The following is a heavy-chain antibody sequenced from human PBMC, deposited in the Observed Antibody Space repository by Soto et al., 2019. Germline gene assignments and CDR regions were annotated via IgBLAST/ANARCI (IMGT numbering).Heavy chain of an antibody. J-gene: IGHJ5*02. CDR1: GYTFNTYG. Sequence: ASVKVSCKTSGYTFNTYGINWVRQAPGQGLELMGWISAYDGKTTYAEKFQGRVTLTTDTSTSTAYMELRSLRSDDTAIYYCARDPHEFWTSYWFDPWGQETPVTVS. CDR2: ISAYDGKT. V-gene: IGHV1-18*01. CDR3: ARDPHEFWTSYWFDP. D-gene: IGHD3-3*01.